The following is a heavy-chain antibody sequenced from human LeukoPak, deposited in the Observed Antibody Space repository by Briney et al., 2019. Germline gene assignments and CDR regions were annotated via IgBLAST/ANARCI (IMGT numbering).Heavy chain of an antibody. CDR2: IYYSGST. CDR3: ARVGYYASGNYYNDRGAFDY. Sequence: SETLSLTCTVSGGSISNYYWSWIRQPPGKGLEWIGYIYYSGSTNYNPSLKSRVTISVDTSKNQFSLKLSSLTAADTAVYYCARVGYYASGNYYNDRGAFDYWGQGTLVIVSS. V-gene: IGHV4-59*01. J-gene: IGHJ4*02. CDR1: GGSISNYY. D-gene: IGHD3-10*01.